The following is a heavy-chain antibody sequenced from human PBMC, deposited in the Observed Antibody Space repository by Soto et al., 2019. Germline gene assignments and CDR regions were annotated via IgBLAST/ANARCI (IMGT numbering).Heavy chain of an antibody. D-gene: IGHD2-2*01. CDR2: IWYDGSKE. J-gene: IGHJ5*02. CDR3: AREYCSSTSCLNWFDP. Sequence: GGSLRLSCIGSGFIFSRYGMNWVRQAPGKGLEWVAGIWYDGSKELFAESVKGRFTISRDNSKNIVYLQMNSLRAEDTAVYYCAREYCSSTSCLNWFDPWGQGTLVTVSS. V-gene: IGHV3-33*01. CDR1: GFIFSRYG.